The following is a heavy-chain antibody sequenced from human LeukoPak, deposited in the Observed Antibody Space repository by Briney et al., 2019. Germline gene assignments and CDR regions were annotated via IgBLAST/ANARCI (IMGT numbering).Heavy chain of an antibody. J-gene: IGHJ4*02. D-gene: IGHD5-12*01. CDR3: ARGPSGYHNT. CDR1: GFTFSSYT. V-gene: IGHV3-21*01. CDR2: ITSSSSYI. Sequence: PGGSLRLSCAASGFTFSSYTMNWVRQAPGKGLEWVSFITSSSSYIYYADSVKGRFTISRDNAENSLYLQMNSLRAEDTAVYYCARGPSGYHNTGGQGTPVTVSS.